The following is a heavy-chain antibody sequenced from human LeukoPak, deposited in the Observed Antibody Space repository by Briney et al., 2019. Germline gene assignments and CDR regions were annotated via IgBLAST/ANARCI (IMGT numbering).Heavy chain of an antibody. Sequence: PGGSLRLSCAASGFIFSSYAMNWVRQAPGKGLEWVSSISSSSSYIYYADSVKGRFTISRDNAKNSLYLQMNSLRAEDTAVYYCARASFCSGGSCYWYYYYYMDVWGKGTTVTISS. CDR2: ISSSSSYI. CDR1: GFIFSSYA. CDR3: ARASFCSGGSCYWYYYYYMDV. J-gene: IGHJ6*03. V-gene: IGHV3-21*01. D-gene: IGHD2-15*01.